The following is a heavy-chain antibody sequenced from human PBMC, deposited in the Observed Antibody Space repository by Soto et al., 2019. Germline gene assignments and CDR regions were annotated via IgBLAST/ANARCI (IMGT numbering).Heavy chain of an antibody. Sequence: QVQLVESGGGVVQPGRSLRLSCTASGFTFSSYAMHWVRQAPGKGLEWVAVISYDGSNEYYADSVKGRFTISRDNSRNTLYLQMNSLRTEDTAVFYCARGPQSGYNFGYLLCYWGQGTLVTVSS. CDR1: GFTFSSYA. CDR2: ISYDGSNE. V-gene: IGHV3-30*14. CDR3: ARGPQSGYNFGYLLCY. J-gene: IGHJ4*02. D-gene: IGHD5-18*01.